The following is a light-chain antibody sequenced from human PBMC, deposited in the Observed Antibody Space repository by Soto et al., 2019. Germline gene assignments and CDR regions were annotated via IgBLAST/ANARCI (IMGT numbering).Light chain of an antibody. V-gene: IGKV3-15*01. CDR1: QSVGSN. CDR3: LHYHNWPFT. J-gene: IGKJ3*01. CDR2: GAS. Sequence: EIVMTQSPATLSVSPGEGATLSCRASQSVGSNLAWYQQKPGQAPRLLIYGASTRATGISASFSGSGSGTEFTLTISSLRSEYFAVYYCLHYHNWPFTFGPGTQVGIK.